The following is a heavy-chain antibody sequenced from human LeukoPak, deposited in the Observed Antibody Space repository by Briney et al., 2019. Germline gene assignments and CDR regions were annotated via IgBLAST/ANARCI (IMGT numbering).Heavy chain of an antibody. Sequence: GGSLRLSCAASGFTFDDYAMHWVRQAPGKGLEWVSGISWNSGSIDYADSVKGRFTISRDNAKNSLYLQMNSLRAEDTAVYYCAREIAAAGTDYWGQGTLVTVSS. CDR2: ISWNSGSI. CDR1: GFTFDDYA. V-gene: IGHV3-9*01. D-gene: IGHD6-13*01. CDR3: AREIAAAGTDY. J-gene: IGHJ4*02.